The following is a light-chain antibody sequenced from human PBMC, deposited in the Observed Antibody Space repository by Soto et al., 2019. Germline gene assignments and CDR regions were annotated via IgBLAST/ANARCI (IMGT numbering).Light chain of an antibody. CDR1: SSDVGGYNY. V-gene: IGLV2-8*01. CDR3: SSYAASNNFYFV. CDR2: EVT. J-gene: IGLJ3*02. Sequence: QSALTQPPSASGSPGQSVTISCTGTSSDVGGYNYVSWYQQYPGRAPKLMNYEVTKRPSGVPDRFSVSKSGNAASLTVSGRQAEYEADYDCSSYAASNNFYFVFGGGTKLTVL.